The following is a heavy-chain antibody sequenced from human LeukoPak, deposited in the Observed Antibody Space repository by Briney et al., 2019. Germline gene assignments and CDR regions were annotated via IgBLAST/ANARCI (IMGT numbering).Heavy chain of an antibody. Sequence: GGSLRLSCAASGFTFSSYSMNWVRQAPGKGLEWVSSISSSSSYIYYADSVKGRFTISRDNAKNSLYLKMNSLRAEDTAVYYCARGLLSYNWNDVGYFDYWGQGTLVTVSS. D-gene: IGHD1-20*01. V-gene: IGHV3-21*01. CDR3: ARGLLSYNWNDVGYFDY. CDR2: ISSSSSYI. J-gene: IGHJ4*02. CDR1: GFTFSSYS.